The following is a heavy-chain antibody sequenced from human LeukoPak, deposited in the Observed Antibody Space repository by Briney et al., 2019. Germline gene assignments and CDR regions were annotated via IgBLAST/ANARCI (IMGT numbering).Heavy chain of an antibody. CDR3: ARDRYDFWSGYDY. CDR2: ISGSGGST. J-gene: IGHJ4*02. Sequence: PGGSLRLPCAASGFTFSSYAMSWVRQAPGKGLEWVSAISGSGGSTYYADSVKGRFTISRDNAKNSLYLQMNSLRAEDTAVYYCARDRYDFWSGYDYWGQGTLVTVSS. D-gene: IGHD3-3*01. CDR1: GFTFSSYA. V-gene: IGHV3-23*01.